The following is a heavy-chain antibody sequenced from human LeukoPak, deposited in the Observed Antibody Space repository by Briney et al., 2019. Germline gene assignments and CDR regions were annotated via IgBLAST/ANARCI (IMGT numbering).Heavy chain of an antibody. CDR2: ISYNGDST. J-gene: IGHJ3*02. D-gene: IGHD1-26*01. CDR3: VSDRETQEQI. V-gene: IGHV3-64D*09. CDR1: GFTFSRHN. Sequence: SGGSLRLSCSGPGFTFSRHNMHWVRQAPGKGLEYVSAISYNGDSTYYVDSVKGRFTISRDNSKNTLDLQMSSLRPEDTAVYYCVSDRETQEQIWGPGTLVTVSS.